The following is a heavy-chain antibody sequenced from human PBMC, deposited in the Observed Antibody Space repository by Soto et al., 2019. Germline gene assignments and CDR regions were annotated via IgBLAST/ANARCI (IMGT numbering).Heavy chain of an antibody. CDR2: IDWDDDK. CDR1: GFSLSTSGMC. CDR3: ARDILLGYYDLPPYYYGMDV. D-gene: IGHD3-3*01. V-gene: IGHV2-70*01. Sequence: GSGPTLVNPTQTLTLTCTFSGFSLSTSGMCVSWIRQPPGKALEWLALIDWDDDKYYSTSLKTRLTISKDTSKNQVVLTMTNMDPVDTATYYCARDILLGYYDLPPYYYGMDVWGQGTTVTVSS. J-gene: IGHJ6*02.